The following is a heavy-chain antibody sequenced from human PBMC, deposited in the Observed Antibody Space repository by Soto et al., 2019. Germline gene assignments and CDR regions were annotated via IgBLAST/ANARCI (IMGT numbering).Heavy chain of an antibody. CDR3: ARDPFDYDSGTYAAFDV. V-gene: IGHV3-7*01. CDR1: GFTFSTYW. Sequence: EVQLVESGGGLVQPGGSLRLSCAASGFTFSTYWMTWVRQAPGKGLEWAANIKQDGSEEYYVDSVKGRFTISRDNAKNSLYLQMNSLRAEDTAVYYCARDPFDYDSGTYAAFDVWGQGTMVTVSS. D-gene: IGHD3-10*01. CDR2: IKQDGSEE. J-gene: IGHJ3*01.